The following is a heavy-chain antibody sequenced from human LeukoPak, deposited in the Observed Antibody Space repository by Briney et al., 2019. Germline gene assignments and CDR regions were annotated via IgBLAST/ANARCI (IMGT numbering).Heavy chain of an antibody. CDR1: GFTVSSNY. CDR2: IYSGGST. CDR3: ARGLGGPTPFDY. Sequence: GGSLRLSSAASGFTVSSNYMSWVRQAPGKGLEWVSVIYSGGSTYYADSVKGRFTISRDNSKNTLYLQMNSLRAEDTAVYYCARGLGGPTPFDYWGQGTLVTVSS. V-gene: IGHV3-53*01. D-gene: IGHD4-23*01. J-gene: IGHJ4*02.